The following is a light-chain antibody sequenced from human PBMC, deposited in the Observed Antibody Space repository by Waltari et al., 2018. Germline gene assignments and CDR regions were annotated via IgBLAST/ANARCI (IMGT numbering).Light chain of an antibody. CDR2: INSDGSH. Sequence: QLVLTQSPSASASLGASVKLTCTLDSGHSSNIVAWLQQQPEEGPRYLMKINSDGSHSKGDEIPDRFSGSSSGAERYLTSSSVQSEDEADYYCQTGGHGTWVFGGGTKLTVL. CDR1: SGHSSNI. J-gene: IGLJ3*02. CDR3: QTGGHGTWV. V-gene: IGLV4-69*01.